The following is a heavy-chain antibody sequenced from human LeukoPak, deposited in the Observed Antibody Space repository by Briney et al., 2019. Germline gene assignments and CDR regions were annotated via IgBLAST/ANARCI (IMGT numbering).Heavy chain of an antibody. D-gene: IGHD3-22*01. CDR1: GFTFSSDA. CDR2: VSTSGESA. V-gene: IGHV3-23*01. J-gene: IGHJ4*02. CDR3: AKDRGSGYHYFDY. Sequence: GGSLRLSCPVSGFTFSSDAMSWGRQAPGGGLGWGSVVSTSGESAYYADSVRGWFTISRDNSKNTLYLQKNRLRAENTDVYYCAKDRGSGYHYFDYWGQGPLVTVSS.